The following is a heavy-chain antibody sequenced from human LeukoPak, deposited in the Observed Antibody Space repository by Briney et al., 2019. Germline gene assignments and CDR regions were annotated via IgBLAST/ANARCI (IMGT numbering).Heavy chain of an antibody. Sequence: GGSLRLSCAVSEFTVYNSYMSWVRQGPGKGLEWVSIIYSGGDTFYVDSVKGRFTISRDKSKNTVYLQMNSLRAEDTAVYYCATRDRNNGVDYWGQGTQVTVSS. CDR2: IYSGGDT. CDR3: ATRDRNNGVDY. D-gene: IGHD2-8*01. V-gene: IGHV3-53*01. J-gene: IGHJ4*02. CDR1: EFTVYNSY.